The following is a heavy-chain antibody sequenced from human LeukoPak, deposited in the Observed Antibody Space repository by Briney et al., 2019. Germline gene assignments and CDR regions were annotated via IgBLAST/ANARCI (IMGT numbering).Heavy chain of an antibody. CDR2: ISSSSSTI. V-gene: IGHV3-48*01. Sequence: GGSLRLSCAASGFTFSSYSMNWVRQAPGKGLEWVSYISSSSSTIYYADSVKGRFTISRDNSKNTLYLQMNSLRSEDTAAYYCARGLRVPAAMIYYFDYWGQGTLVTVSS. D-gene: IGHD2-2*01. CDR1: GFTFSSYS. CDR3: ARGLRVPAAMIYYFDY. J-gene: IGHJ4*02.